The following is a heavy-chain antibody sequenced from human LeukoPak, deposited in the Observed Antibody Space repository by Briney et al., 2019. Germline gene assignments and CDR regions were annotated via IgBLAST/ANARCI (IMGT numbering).Heavy chain of an antibody. V-gene: IGHV1-69*13. Sequence: SVKVSCKASGGTFSSYAISWVRQAPGQGLEWMGGIIPIFGTANYAQKFQGRVTITADESTSTAYMELSSLRSEDTAVYYCARELSGGSCFHYYYYGMDVWGQGTTVTVSS. J-gene: IGHJ6*02. CDR3: ARELSGGSCFHYYYYGMDV. D-gene: IGHD2-15*01. CDR2: IIPIFGTA. CDR1: GGTFSSYA.